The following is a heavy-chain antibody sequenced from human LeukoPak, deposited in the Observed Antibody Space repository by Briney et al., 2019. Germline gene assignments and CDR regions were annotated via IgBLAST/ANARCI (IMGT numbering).Heavy chain of an antibody. CDR1: GGSISNSVYY. V-gene: IGHV4-39*01. D-gene: IGHD2-15*01. CDR2: IYDTGST. Sequence: PSETLSLTCTVSGGSISNSVYYWGWIRQPPGEGLEWIGTIYDTGSTYYNPSLKSRVTISVDPSKSQFSLKVTSVTAADTGVYYCARHERCEIVVSTALYIDYWGPGTLVTVSS. J-gene: IGHJ4*02. CDR3: ARHERCEIVVSTALYIDY.